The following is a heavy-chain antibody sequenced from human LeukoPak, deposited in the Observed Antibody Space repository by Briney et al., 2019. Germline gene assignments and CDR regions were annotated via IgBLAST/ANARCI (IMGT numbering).Heavy chain of an antibody. Sequence: PGGSLRLSCAASGFTFTSYWMHWVRQAPGKGLVWVSRINSDGSSTTYADSVKGRFTISRDNAKNTLYLQMNSLRAEDTAVYYCARRYFYDSSTYYPLVYWRQGTLVTVSS. CDR2: INSDGSST. CDR3: ARRYFYDSSTYYPLVY. D-gene: IGHD3-22*01. J-gene: IGHJ4*02. V-gene: IGHV3-74*01. CDR1: GFTFTSYW.